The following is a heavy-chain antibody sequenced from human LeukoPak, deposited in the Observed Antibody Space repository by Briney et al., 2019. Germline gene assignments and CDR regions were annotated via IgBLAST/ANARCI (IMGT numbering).Heavy chain of an antibody. J-gene: IGHJ6*03. CDR3: SRMAVGGMGAYYSYYMDV. V-gene: IGHV4-38-2*02. CDR1: NYSISSGYF. D-gene: IGHD6-19*01. Sequence: PSETLSLTCTVSNYSISSGYFWGWIRQPPGKGLERIGSIYHTGSTYYTPSLKSRVTISVDTSKNQFSLKLSSVTAAETAMYYCSRMAVGGMGAYYSYYMDVWGKGTTVTVSS. CDR2: IYHTGST.